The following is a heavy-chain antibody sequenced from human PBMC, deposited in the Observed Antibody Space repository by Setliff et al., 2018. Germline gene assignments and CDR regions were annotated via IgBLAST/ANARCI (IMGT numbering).Heavy chain of an antibody. CDR2: IQHDGENK. V-gene: IGHV3-30*02. Sequence: GESLKISCAASGFSFGSHGMHWVRQAPGKGLEWVAFIQHDGENKFYADSVKGRLTVSRDNSKNTLYLEMDGLRPEDTAVYYCANSRVTNFRGHLYLPRGLDVWGQGTTVTVSS. J-gene: IGHJ6*02. CDR1: GFSFGSHG. CDR3: ANSRVTNFRGHLYLPRGLDV. D-gene: IGHD3-16*01.